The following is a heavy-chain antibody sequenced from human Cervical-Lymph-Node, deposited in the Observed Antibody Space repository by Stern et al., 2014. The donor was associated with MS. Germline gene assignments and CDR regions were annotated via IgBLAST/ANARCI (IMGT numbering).Heavy chain of an antibody. CDR3: ARARNYLDGSGYYSDDHYYYYGMDV. D-gene: IGHD3-22*01. CDR1: GGAISSGSQY. CDR2: IYSSGST. Sequence: QVQLQESGPGLVKPSQTLSLTCIVSGGAISSGSQYWSWIRQPAGKGLEWIGRIYSSGSTYYNPSLKSRVTISADTSKNQLSLKLSSVTAADTAVYYCARARNYLDGSGYYSDDHYYYYGMDVWGQGTTVTVSS. V-gene: IGHV4-61*02. J-gene: IGHJ6*02.